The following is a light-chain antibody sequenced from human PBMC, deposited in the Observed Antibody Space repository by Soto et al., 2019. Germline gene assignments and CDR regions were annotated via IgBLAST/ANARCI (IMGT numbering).Light chain of an antibody. CDR2: AAS. CDR1: QSISYY. J-gene: IGKJ2*01. Sequence: EIQMTQSPSSLSASVGERVTITCRASQSISYYLSWYQLKPGKVPKLLISAASSLQSGVPSRFSGSGSGTDFTLTTISLQPEDFATYYCQQSSSIPRTFGQGTKLEIK. V-gene: IGKV1-39*01. CDR3: QQSSSIPRT.